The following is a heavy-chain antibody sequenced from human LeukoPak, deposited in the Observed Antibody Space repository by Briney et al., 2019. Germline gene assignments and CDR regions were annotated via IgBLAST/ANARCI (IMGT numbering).Heavy chain of an antibody. Sequence: PSETLSLTCSVSGGSISSTTYYWGWIRQPPGKGLEWIGSISYSGSTYYNPSLKSRVTISLDMSNNQFSLKLSSVTAADTAVYYCARAGYYYDVPNWFDPWGQGTLVTVSS. J-gene: IGHJ5*02. V-gene: IGHV4-39*07. CDR2: ISYSGST. CDR1: GGSISSTTYY. D-gene: IGHD3-22*01. CDR3: ARAGYYYDVPNWFDP.